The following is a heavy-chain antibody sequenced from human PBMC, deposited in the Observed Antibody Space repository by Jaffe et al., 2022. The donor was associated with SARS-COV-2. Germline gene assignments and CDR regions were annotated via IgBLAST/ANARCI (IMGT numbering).Heavy chain of an antibody. CDR1: GGSFSGYY. V-gene: IGHV4-34*01. J-gene: IGHJ6*02. CDR3: ARGRQYYDILTGYYTNYGMDV. Sequence: QVQLQQWGAGLLKPSETLSLTCAVYGGSFSGYYWSWIRQPPGKGLEWIGEINHSGSTNYNPSLKSRVTISVDTSKNQFSLKLSSVTAADTAVYYCARGRQYYDILTGYYTNYGMDVWGQGTTVTVSS. D-gene: IGHD3-9*01. CDR2: INHSGST.